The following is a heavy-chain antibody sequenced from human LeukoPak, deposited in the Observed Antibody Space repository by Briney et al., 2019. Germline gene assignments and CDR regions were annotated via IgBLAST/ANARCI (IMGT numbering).Heavy chain of an antibody. CDR1: GSTVSGNF. J-gene: IGHJ4*02. D-gene: IGHD5-18*01. V-gene: IGHV3-53*01. CDR2: IYTGGYT. Sequence: GGSLRLPCAVSGSTVSGNFMTWVRQAPGKGLEWVSVIYTGGYTYYADSVKGRFTISRDNSKNTVYLQMNSLRAEDTAVYYCARGDTYVYSTYWGQGTLVTVSS. CDR3: ARGDTYVYSTY.